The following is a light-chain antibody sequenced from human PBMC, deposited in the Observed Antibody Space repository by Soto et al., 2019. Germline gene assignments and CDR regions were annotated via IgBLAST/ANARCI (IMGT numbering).Light chain of an antibody. CDR1: SSNIGAGYD. V-gene: IGLV1-40*01. CDR3: QSSDRSVSGAV. Sequence: QPVLTQPPSLSGAPGQRVTISCTGSSSNIGAGYDVHWNQQLPGTAPKLLIYGNSNRPSGVADRFSGFNSGTAAALAITCREAADEADYYFQSSDRSVSGAVFGGVTQLTVL. CDR2: GNS. J-gene: IGLJ7*01.